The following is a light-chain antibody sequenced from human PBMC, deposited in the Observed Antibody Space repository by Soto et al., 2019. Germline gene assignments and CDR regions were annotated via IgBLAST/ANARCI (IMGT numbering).Light chain of an antibody. J-gene: IGKJ5*01. CDR3: QQRSNWPPST. CDR2: GSS. Sequence: EVVLTQSPGTLSLSPGERATLSCRASQSVSSSYFAWYQHKPGQAPRLLIYGSSGRATGIPDRFSGGGSGTDFTLTISRLEPEDFAVYYCQQRSNWPPSTFGQGTRLEIK. V-gene: IGKV3D-20*02. CDR1: QSVSSSY.